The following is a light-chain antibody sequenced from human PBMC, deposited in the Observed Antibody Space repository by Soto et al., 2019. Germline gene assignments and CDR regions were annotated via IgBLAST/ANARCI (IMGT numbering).Light chain of an antibody. J-gene: IGLJ2*01. CDR3: GTWDSSLSAHVV. CDR1: SSNIGNNY. Sequence: QSVLTQPPSVSAAPGQKVTISCSGSSSNIGNNYVSWYQQLPGTAPKLLIYENNKRPSGIPDRFSGSKSGTSATLGITGLQTGDEAEYYCGTWDSSLSAHVVFGGGTQLTV. V-gene: IGLV1-51*02. CDR2: ENN.